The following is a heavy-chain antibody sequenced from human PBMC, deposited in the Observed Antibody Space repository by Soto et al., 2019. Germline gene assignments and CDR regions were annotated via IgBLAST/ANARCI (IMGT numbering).Heavy chain of an antibody. Sequence: QVQLVQAGAEVKKPGASVKVSCKASGYTFTSYGISWVRQAPGQGLERMGWISAYNGNTNFARKFQDRVTMTADTSTSTAYMELRSLRSDDTAVFYCARSIYYDIMTGYYFDSWGQGTLVTVSS. J-gene: IGHJ4*02. D-gene: IGHD3-9*01. CDR2: ISAYNGNT. CDR1: GYTFTSYG. CDR3: ARSIYYDIMTGYYFDS. V-gene: IGHV1-18*01.